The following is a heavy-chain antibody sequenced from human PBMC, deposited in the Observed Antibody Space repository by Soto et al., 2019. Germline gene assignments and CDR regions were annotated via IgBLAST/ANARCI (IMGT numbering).Heavy chain of an antibody. CDR3: ARGRTYYDFWSGYYKAVSYYGMDV. Sequence: SEILSLTCAVYGGSFSGYYWRWIRQPPGKGLEWIGEINHSGSTNYNPSLKSRVTISVDTSKNQFSLKLSSVTAADTAVYYCARGRTYYDFWSGYYKAVSYYGMDVWGQGTTVPVSS. CDR2: INHSGST. J-gene: IGHJ6*02. V-gene: IGHV4-34*01. CDR1: GGSFSGYY. D-gene: IGHD3-3*01.